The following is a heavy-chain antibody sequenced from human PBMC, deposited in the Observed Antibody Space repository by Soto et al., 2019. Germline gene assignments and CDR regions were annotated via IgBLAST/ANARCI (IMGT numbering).Heavy chain of an antibody. CDR3: VKGDNYYDSSIDS. V-gene: IGHV3-23*01. CDR1: GFHFSTSD. Sequence: PGGSLRLSSAASGFHFSTSDMSWVRKAAGKGLEGVSTIDGRGGSTYYADSVKGRFTISRDNSKNTLFLQINCLRVEDTALYYCVKGDNYYDSSIDSWGQGT. CDR2: IDGRGGST. D-gene: IGHD3-22*01. J-gene: IGHJ5*01.